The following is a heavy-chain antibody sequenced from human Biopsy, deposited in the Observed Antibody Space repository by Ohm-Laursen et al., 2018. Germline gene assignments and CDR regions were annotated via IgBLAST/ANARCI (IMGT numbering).Heavy chain of an antibody. CDR1: GYSVTNDYY. CDR3: ARVAGGYAYYYGMDV. Sequence: PSQTLSLTCTVSGYSVTNDYYWGWIRQPPGKGLEWTGNIYYDGITYYNPSPKSRVTMSVDTSKNQFSLRLTSVTAADTAVYYCARVAGGYAYYYGMDVWGQGTTVIVSS. D-gene: IGHD5-12*01. CDR2: IYYDGIT. V-gene: IGHV4-38-2*02. J-gene: IGHJ6*02.